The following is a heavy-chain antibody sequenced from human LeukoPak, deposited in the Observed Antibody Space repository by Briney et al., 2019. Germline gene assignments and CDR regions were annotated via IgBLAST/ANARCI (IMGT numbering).Heavy chain of an antibody. V-gene: IGHV3-7*01. D-gene: IGHD3-22*01. CDR2: IKQDGSEK. J-gene: IGHJ4*02. CDR3: ARELDYYDSSGYSY. Sequence: GGSLRLSCAASGFTFSDYYMSWVRQAPGKGLEWVANIKQDGSEKYYVDSVKGRFTISRDNAKNSLYLQMNSLRAEDTAVYYCARELDYYDSSGYSYWGQGTLVTVSS. CDR1: GFTFSDYY.